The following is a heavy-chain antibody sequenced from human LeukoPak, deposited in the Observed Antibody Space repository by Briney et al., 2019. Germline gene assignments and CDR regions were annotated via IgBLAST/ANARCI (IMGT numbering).Heavy chain of an antibody. Sequence: PGGSLRLSCAGSGFTFSSHSMNWVRQAPGKGLEWVSSIVSRSTSIYYADSVRGRFTISRDNAKNSLFLQMTSLRVEDTAVYYCARESSEAFDIWGQGTMVTVSS. V-gene: IGHV3-21*01. CDR2: IVSRSTSI. J-gene: IGHJ3*02. CDR1: GFTFSSHS. CDR3: ARESSEAFDI.